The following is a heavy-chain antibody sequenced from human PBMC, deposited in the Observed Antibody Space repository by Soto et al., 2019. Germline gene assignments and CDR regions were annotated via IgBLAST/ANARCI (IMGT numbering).Heavy chain of an antibody. J-gene: IGHJ2*01. V-gene: IGHV3-23*04. CDR1: GFTFDDYA. Sequence: EVQLVESGGGLVQPGWSLRLSCAVSGFTFDDYAMHWVRQAPGKGLEWVSGISGSGGSTYYADSVKGRFTISRDNSKNTLYLQMNSLRAEDTAVYYCAKGGDSYGYSYFDLWGRGTLVTVSS. CDR2: ISGSGGST. D-gene: IGHD5-18*01. CDR3: AKGGDSYGYSYFDL.